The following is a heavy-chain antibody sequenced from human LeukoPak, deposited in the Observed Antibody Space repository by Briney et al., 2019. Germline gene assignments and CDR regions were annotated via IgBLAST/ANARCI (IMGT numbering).Heavy chain of an antibody. V-gene: IGHV3-23*01. CDR1: GFTFSSYW. CDR2: ISGSGGST. Sequence: GGSLRLSCAASGFTFSSYWMSWVRQAPGKGLEWVSAISGSGGSTYYADSVKGRFTISGDNSKNTLYLQMNSLRAEDTAVYYCAKARFWSGYLFDYWGQGTLVTVSS. J-gene: IGHJ4*02. CDR3: AKARFWSGYLFDY. D-gene: IGHD3-3*01.